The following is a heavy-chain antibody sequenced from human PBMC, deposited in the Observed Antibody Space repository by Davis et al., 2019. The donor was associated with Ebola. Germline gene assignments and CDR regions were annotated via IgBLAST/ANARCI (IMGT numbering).Heavy chain of an antibody. CDR1: GYTFTSYA. Sequence: AASVKVSCKASGYTFTSYAMHWVRQAPGQRLEWMGWINAGNGNTKYSQKFQGRVTITRDTSASTAYMELSSLRSEDTAVYYCARLTAYDDFYIPADLWGQGTLVTVSS. CDR3: ARLTAYDDFYIPADL. D-gene: IGHD3-3*01. CDR2: INAGNGNT. J-gene: IGHJ5*02. V-gene: IGHV1-3*01.